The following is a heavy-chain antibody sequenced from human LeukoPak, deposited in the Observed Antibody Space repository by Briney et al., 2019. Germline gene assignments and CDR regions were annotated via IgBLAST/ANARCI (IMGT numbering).Heavy chain of an antibody. J-gene: IGHJ4*02. CDR1: GYTFTGYC. Sequence: ASVKVSCKASGYTFTGYCMHWVRQAPGQGLEWMGWINPNSGGTNYAQKFQGRVTMTRDTSISTAYMELSRLRSDDTAVYYCARTKYSSSWYVAYWGQGTLVTVSS. CDR3: ARTKYSSSWYVAY. V-gene: IGHV1-2*02. CDR2: INPNSGGT. D-gene: IGHD6-13*01.